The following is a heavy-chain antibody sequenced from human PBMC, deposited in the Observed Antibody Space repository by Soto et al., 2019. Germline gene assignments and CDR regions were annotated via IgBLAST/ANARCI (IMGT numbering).Heavy chain of an antibody. Sequence: EVQLLESGGGLVQPGGSLRLSCAASGFTFSSYAMSWVRQAPGKGLEWVSAISGSGGSTYYADSVKGRFTISRDNSKNTLCLQMNSLRAEDTAVYYCAKYSWSGYYLRANLGYFDYWGQGTLVTVSS. CDR1: GFTFSSYA. D-gene: IGHD3-3*01. CDR2: ISGSGGST. J-gene: IGHJ4*02. V-gene: IGHV3-23*01. CDR3: AKYSWSGYYLRANLGYFDY.